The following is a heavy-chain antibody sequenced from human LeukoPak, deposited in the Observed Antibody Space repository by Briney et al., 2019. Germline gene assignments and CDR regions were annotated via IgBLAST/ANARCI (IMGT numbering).Heavy chain of an antibody. J-gene: IGHJ1*01. CDR1: GDSLSRSDSY. CDR2: IYYSGRT. Sequence: PSETLSLTCSVSGDSLSRSDSYWDWIRQPPGKGLEWIGTIYYSGRTYYSPSHKSRVTMSVDPSNNQLSLNLRSVAAADTALYYCARRRYYDGSGYLEWGQGTLLSVSS. V-gene: IGHV4-39*01. CDR3: ARRRYYDGSGYLE. D-gene: IGHD3-22*01.